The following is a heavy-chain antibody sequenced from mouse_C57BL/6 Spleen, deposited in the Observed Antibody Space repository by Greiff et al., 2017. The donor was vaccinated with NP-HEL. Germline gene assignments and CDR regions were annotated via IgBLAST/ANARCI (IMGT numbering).Heavy chain of an antibody. CDR1: GYAFSSSW. V-gene: IGHV1-82*01. CDR2: FYPGDGDT. Sequence: VKLMESGPELVKPGASVKISCKASGYAFSSSWMNWVKQRPGKGLEWIGRFYPGDGDTNYNGKFKGKATLTADKSSSTAYMQLSSLTSEDSAVYFCARDSSGYDAMDYWGQGTSVTVSS. J-gene: IGHJ4*01. CDR3: ARDSSGYDAMDY. D-gene: IGHD3-2*02.